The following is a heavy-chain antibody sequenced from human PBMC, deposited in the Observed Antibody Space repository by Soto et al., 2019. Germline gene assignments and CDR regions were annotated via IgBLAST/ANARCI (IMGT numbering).Heavy chain of an antibody. CDR1: GFSFTSYW. CDR3: ARHLAAGSGWSGMPV. Sequence: GESLKISCEGSGFSFTSYWISWVRQMPGKGLEWMGRIDPRDSYTSYSPAFQGHVTISANKSNNTAYLQWSSLRASDTAVYYCARHLAAGSGWSGMPVWGQGTSVTVSS. CDR2: IDPRDSYT. D-gene: IGHD6-13*01. J-gene: IGHJ6*02. V-gene: IGHV5-10-1*01.